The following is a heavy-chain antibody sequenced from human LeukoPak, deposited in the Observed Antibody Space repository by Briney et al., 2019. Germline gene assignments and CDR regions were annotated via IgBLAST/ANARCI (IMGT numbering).Heavy chain of an antibody. Sequence: GRSLRLSCAASGFTFSSYGMHWVRQAPGKGLEWVGHIKNKTNGETTDYAAPVKGRFIISRDDSKNTLYLQMNSLRTEDTAVYYCARGFCSSTNCYQGPFDFWGQGTLVTVSS. CDR2: IKNKTNGETT. D-gene: IGHD2-2*01. CDR3: ARGFCSSTNCYQGPFDF. V-gene: IGHV3-15*01. CDR1: GFTFSSYG. J-gene: IGHJ4*02.